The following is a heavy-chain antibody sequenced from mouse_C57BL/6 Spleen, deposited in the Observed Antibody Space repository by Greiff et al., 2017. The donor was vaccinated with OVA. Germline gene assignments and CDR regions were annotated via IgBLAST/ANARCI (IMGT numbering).Heavy chain of an antibody. Sequence: QVQLQQPGAELVRPGTSVKLSCKASGYTFTSYWMHWVKQRPGQGLEWIGVIDPSDSYTNYNQKFKGKATLTVDTSSSTAYMQLSSLTSEDSAVYYCARESNDAMDYWGQGTSVTVSS. CDR1: GYTFTSYW. CDR2: IDPSDSYT. V-gene: IGHV1-59*01. J-gene: IGHJ4*01. CDR3: ARESNDAMDY. D-gene: IGHD2-5*01.